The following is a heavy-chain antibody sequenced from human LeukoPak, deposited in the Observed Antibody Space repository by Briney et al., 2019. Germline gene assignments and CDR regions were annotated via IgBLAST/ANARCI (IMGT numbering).Heavy chain of an antibody. CDR1: GGSISSGDYY. CDR2: IYYSGST. V-gene: IGHV4-30-4*08. D-gene: IGHD2-2*01. CDR3: AGRAEVRADYFDY. Sequence: SETLSLTCTVSGGSISSGDYYWSWIRQPPGKGLEWIGYIYYSGSTYYNPSLKSRVTISVDTSKNQFSLKLSSVTAADTAVYYCAGRAEVRADYFDYWGQGTLVTVSS. J-gene: IGHJ4*02.